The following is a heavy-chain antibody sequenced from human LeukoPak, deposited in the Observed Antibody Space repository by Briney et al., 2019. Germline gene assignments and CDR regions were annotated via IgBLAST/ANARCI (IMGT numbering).Heavy chain of an antibody. D-gene: IGHD3-10*01. CDR2: ISYSGST. J-gene: IGHJ4*02. V-gene: IGHV4-28*01. Sequence: SETLSLTCAVSAYSISSSNWWGWIRQPPGKGLEWIGYISYSGSTYYNPSLKSRVTMSVDTSKNQFSLKLSSVTAVDTAVYYCARTEYYFDYWGQGTLVTVSS. CDR3: ARTEYYFDY. CDR1: AYSISSSNW.